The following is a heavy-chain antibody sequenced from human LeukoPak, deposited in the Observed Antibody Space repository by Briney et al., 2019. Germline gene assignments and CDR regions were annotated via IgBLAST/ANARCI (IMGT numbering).Heavy chain of an antibody. J-gene: IGHJ4*02. CDR2: ISGSGGST. CDR3: AKDGGQKTYGGYQNY. CDR1: GFTFSSYA. V-gene: IGHV3-23*01. D-gene: IGHD5-12*01. Sequence: GGSLRLSCAASGFTFSSYAMSWVRQAPGKGLEWVSAISGSGGSTYYADSVKGRFTISRDNSKNTLYLQMNGLRAEDTAVYYCAKDGGQKTYGGYQNYWGQGTLVTVSS.